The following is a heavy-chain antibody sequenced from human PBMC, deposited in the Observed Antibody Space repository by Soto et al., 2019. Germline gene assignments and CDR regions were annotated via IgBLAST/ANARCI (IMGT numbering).Heavy chain of an antibody. Sequence: GGSLRLSCAGSGFTFNTYAMNWVRQAPGKGLEWVSAISADGAGTYYADSVKGRFTISRDNSKNTLSLQMNSLRAEDTAIFYCARISSSSCTDYWGQGTLVT. D-gene: IGHD6-13*01. V-gene: IGHV3-23*01. CDR2: ISADGAGT. J-gene: IGHJ4*02. CDR1: GFTFNTYA. CDR3: ARISSSSCTDY.